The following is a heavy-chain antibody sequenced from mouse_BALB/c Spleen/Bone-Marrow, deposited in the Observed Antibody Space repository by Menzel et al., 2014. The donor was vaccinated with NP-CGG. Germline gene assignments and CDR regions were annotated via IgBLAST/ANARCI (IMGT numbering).Heavy chain of an antibody. D-gene: IGHD2-4*01. CDR1: GFNIKDTY. CDR2: IDPANGNT. J-gene: IGHJ2*01. V-gene: IGHV14-3*02. Sequence: EVKLMESGAELVKPGASVKLSCTASGFNIKDTYMHWVKQRPEQGLEWIGRIDPANGNTKYDPKFQGKATITADTSSNTAYLQLSSLTSEDTAVYYFAIYDYGYYLDYWGQGTPLTVSS. CDR3: AIYDYGYYLDY.